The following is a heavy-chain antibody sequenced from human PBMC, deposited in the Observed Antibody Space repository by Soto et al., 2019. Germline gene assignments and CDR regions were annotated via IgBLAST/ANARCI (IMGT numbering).Heavy chain of an antibody. Sequence: SETLSLTCRVSGGSISRYYWSWIRQPPGKGLEWIGYIHYSGSTNYNPSLKSRVTISVDTSKNQFSLKLNSVTAADTAVYYCARPHGGSSGWDNWFDPWGQGTLVTVSS. CDR1: GGSISRYY. CDR3: ARPHGGSSGWDNWFDP. J-gene: IGHJ5*02. V-gene: IGHV4-59*01. D-gene: IGHD6-25*01. CDR2: IHYSGST.